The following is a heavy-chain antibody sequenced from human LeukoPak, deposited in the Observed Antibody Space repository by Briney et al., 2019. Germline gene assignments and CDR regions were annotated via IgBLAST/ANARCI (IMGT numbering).Heavy chain of an antibody. CDR1: GGSISSGGYS. D-gene: IGHD5-18*01. CDR2: IYHSGST. CDR3: AGADSYRFDY. V-gene: IGHV4-30-2*01. Sequence: PSQTLSLTCAVSGGSISSGGYSWSWIRQPPGKGLEWIGYIYHSGSTYYNPSLKSRVTISVDRSKNQFSLKLSSVTAADTAVYYCAGADSYRFDYWGQGTLVTVSS. J-gene: IGHJ4*02.